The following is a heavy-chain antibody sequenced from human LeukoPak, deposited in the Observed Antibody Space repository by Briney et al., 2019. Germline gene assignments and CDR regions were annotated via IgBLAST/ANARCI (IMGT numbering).Heavy chain of an antibody. V-gene: IGHV3-7*03. Sequence: PGGSLRLSCAASGFTFNSRWMGWVRLSPGKGLEWVANINEDGSDKYYVDSVRGRFTISRDNAKNSLFLQMNNLRVEDTAQYYCARHGQSCFDYWGQGVVVTVSS. CDR1: GFTFNSRW. D-gene: IGHD4-17*01. J-gene: IGHJ4*02. CDR3: ARHGQSCFDY. CDR2: INEDGSDK.